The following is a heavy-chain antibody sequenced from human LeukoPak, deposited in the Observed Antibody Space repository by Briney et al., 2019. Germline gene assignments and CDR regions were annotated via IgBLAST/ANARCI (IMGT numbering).Heavy chain of an antibody. CDR3: AKDLNPRFDYGDGGEY. CDR2: ISYDGSNK. V-gene: IGHV3-30*18. J-gene: IGHJ4*02. CDR1: GFTFSSDG. Sequence: PGRSLRLSCAASGFTFSSDGMHWVRQAPGKGLEWVADISYDGSNKYYADSVKGRFTISRDNSKHTLYLQMNSLRAEDTAVYYCAKDLNPRFDYGDGGEYWGQGTLVTVSS. D-gene: IGHD4-17*01.